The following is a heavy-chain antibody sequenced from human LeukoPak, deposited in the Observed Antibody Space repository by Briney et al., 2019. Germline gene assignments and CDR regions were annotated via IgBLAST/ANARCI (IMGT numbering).Heavy chain of an antibody. J-gene: IGHJ6*03. D-gene: IGHD5-18*01. CDR3: ARDTAMVPYYYYYYMDV. CDR2: IYYSGST. Sequence: SETLSLTCSVSGGSISSYYWSWIRQPPGKGLEWIGYIYYSGSTNYNPSLKSRVTMSVDASKNQFSLKLSSVTAADTAVYYCARDTAMVPYYYYYYMDVWGKGTTVTVSS. V-gene: IGHV4-59*12. CDR1: GGSISSYY.